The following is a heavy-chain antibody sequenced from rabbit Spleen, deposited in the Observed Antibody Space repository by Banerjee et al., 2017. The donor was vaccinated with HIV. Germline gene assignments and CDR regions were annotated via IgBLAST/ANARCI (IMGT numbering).Heavy chain of an antibody. CDR3: ARVGGVGVYGYATL. CDR2: TEPIFGTT. Sequence: QLEESGGGLVKPEGSLTLTCKASGFTISIIYYMCWVRQAPGKGLEWIGLTEPIFGTTYYATWVNGRFTISSHNAQNTLYLQLKSLTAADTATYFCARVGGVGVYGYATLWGPGTLVTVS. D-gene: IGHD6-1*01. J-gene: IGHJ4*01. V-gene: IGHV1S7*01. CDR1: GFTISIIYY.